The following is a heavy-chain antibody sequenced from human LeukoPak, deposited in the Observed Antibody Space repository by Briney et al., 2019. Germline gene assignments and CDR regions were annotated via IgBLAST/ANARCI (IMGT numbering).Heavy chain of an antibody. Sequence: VASVKVSCKASGYTFTSYYMHWVRQAPGQGLEWMGIINPSGGSTSYAQKFQGRVTMTRDTSTSTVYMELSSLRSEDTAVYYCARDRNYGAKWWYFDYWGQGTLVTVSS. CDR2: INPSGGST. J-gene: IGHJ4*02. D-gene: IGHD4-23*01. V-gene: IGHV1-46*01. CDR1: GYTFTSYY. CDR3: ARDRNYGAKWWYFDY.